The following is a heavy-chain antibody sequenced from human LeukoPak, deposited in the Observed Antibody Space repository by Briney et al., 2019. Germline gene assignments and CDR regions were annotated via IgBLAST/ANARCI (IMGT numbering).Heavy chain of an antibody. Sequence: GGSLRLSCAASGFTFSDYYMSWIRQAPGKGLEWVSYISMSGGNTNYADSVKGRFTISRDNAKNSLYLQMNSLRAEDTAVYYCARVRQSGSPLDYWGQGTLVTVSS. D-gene: IGHD1-26*01. CDR2: ISMSGGNT. V-gene: IGHV3-11*05. CDR1: GFTFSDYY. J-gene: IGHJ4*02. CDR3: ARVRQSGSPLDY.